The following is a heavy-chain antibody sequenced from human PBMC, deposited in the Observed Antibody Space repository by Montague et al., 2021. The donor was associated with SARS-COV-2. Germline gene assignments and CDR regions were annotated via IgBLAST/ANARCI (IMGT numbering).Heavy chain of an antibody. J-gene: IGHJ6*02. D-gene: IGHD3-10*01. Sequence: SETLSLTCAVYGGSFSGYYWSWIRQPPGKGLEWIGEINHSGSTNYNPSLKSRVTISVDTSKNQFSLKLSSVTAADTAVYYCARGYRPPILLWSGDRYGYGMDVWGQGTTVTVSS. CDR1: GGSFSGYY. CDR2: INHSGST. CDR3: ARGYRPPILLWSGDRYGYGMDV. V-gene: IGHV4-34*01.